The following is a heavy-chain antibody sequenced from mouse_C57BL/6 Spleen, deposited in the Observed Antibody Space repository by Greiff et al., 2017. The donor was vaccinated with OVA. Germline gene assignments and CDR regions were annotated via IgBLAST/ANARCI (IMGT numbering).Heavy chain of an antibody. CDR1: GYTFTSYW. V-gene: IGHV1-5*01. D-gene: IGHD1-1*01. CDR2: IYPGNSDT. J-gene: IGHJ2*01. Sequence: EVQVVESGTVLARPGASVKMSCKTSGYTFTSYWMHWVKQRPGQGLEWIGAIYPGNSDTSYNQKLKGKAKLTAVTSASTAYMELSSLTNEDSAVYYCTSYYGSSYYFDYWGQGTTLTVSS. CDR3: TSYYGSSYYFDY.